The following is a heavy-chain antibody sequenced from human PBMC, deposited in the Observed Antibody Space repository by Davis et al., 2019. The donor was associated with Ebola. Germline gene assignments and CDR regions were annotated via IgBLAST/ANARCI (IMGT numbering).Heavy chain of an antibody. V-gene: IGHV4-34*01. D-gene: IGHD3-3*01. CDR3: ARQNGEVTPGRWGAFDI. CDR2: INHSGST. J-gene: IGHJ3*02. CDR1: GGSFSGYY. Sequence: SETLSLTCAVYGGSFSGYYWSWTRPPTGKGLEWIGEINHSGSTNYNPSLKSRVTISVDTSKNQFPLKLSSVTAADTAVYYCARQNGEVTPGRWGAFDIWGQGTMVTVSS.